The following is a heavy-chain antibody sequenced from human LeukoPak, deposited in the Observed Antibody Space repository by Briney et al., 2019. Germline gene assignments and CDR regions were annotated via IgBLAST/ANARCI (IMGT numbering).Heavy chain of an antibody. CDR1: GFTFIYYW. J-gene: IGHJ4*02. V-gene: IGHV3-74*03. CDR2: INSDGTST. Sequence: GGSLRLSCAASGFTFIYYWMHWVRQGPGKGLEWVSRINSDGTSTTYADSVKGRVTISRDNVKNTLYLQMNSLTVEDTAVYYCARDAVNWGQGTLVIVSS. CDR3: ARDAVN.